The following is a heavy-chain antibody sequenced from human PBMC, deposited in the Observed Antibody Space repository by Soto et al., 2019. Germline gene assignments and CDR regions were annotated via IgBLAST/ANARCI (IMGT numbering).Heavy chain of an antibody. CDR2: TYYRSKWYN. CDR3: ARGESTAVAGDYYYYGMDV. Sequence: PSQTLSLTCAISGDSVSSNSAAWNWIRQSPSRGLEWLGRTYYRSKWYNDYAVSVKSRITINPDTSKNQFSLQLNSVTPEDTAVYYCARGESTAVAGDYYYYGMDVWGQGTTVTVSS. V-gene: IGHV6-1*01. J-gene: IGHJ6*02. CDR1: GDSVSSNSAA. D-gene: IGHD6-19*01.